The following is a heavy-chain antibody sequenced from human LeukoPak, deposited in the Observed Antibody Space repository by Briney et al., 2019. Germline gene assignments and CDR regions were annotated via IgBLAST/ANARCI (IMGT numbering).Heavy chain of an antibody. CDR2: ISNGKT. CDR1: GFPFSSHA. V-gene: IGHV3-23*01. D-gene: IGHD2-15*01. Sequence: PGGSLRLSCAASGFPFSSHAMSWVRQPAGTGLEWVAAISNGKTYYADSVRGRFAISRDDSTNTVYLHMNSLRDEDTALYHCVREAGYCAPVCVKTNWFDPWGQGTLVTVSS. CDR3: VREAGYCAPVCVKTNWFDP. J-gene: IGHJ5*02.